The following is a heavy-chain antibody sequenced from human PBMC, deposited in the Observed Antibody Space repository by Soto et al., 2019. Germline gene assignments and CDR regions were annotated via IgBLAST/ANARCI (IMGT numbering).Heavy chain of an antibody. CDR2: ISGRGGTT. CDR3: AKSKGGMGFDC. D-gene: IGHD3-16*01. Sequence: EVQLLESGGGLVQPGGSLRLSCAASGFTFSTYAMSWVRQAPGKGLEWVSGISGRGGTTNYADSVKGRFTISRDNSKNPLYLQMNSLRAEDTAVYDCAKSKGGMGFDCWGQGTLVTVSS. V-gene: IGHV3-23*01. CDR1: GFTFSTYA. J-gene: IGHJ4*02.